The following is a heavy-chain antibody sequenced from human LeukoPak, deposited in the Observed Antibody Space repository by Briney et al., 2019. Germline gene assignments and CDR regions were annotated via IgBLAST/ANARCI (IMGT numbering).Heavy chain of an antibody. CDR3: TTDLSSILDAFDI. CDR1: GFTFSSYA. Sequence: GGSLRLSCAASGFTFSSYAMSWVRQAPGKGLEWVSAISGSGGSTYYADSVKGRFTISRDNSKNTLYLQMNSLKTEDTAVYYCTTDLSSILDAFDIWGQGTMVTVSS. D-gene: IGHD5/OR15-5a*01. V-gene: IGHV3-23*01. CDR2: ISGSGGST. J-gene: IGHJ3*02.